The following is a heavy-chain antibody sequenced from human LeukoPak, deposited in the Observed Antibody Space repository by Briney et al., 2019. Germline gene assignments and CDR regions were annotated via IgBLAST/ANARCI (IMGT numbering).Heavy chain of an antibody. CDR2: ISTSGSTI. CDR1: GFTFSSYE. Sequence: GGSLRPSCAASGFTFSSYEMNWVRQAPGKGLEWVSYISTSGSTIYYADSVKGRFTISRDNAKNSLYLQMNSLRTEDTAVYYCARDPALDYWGQGTLVTVSS. CDR3: ARDPALDY. V-gene: IGHV3-48*03. J-gene: IGHJ4*02.